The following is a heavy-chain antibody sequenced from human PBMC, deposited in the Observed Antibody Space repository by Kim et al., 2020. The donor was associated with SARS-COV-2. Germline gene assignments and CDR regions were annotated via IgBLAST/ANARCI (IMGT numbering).Heavy chain of an antibody. J-gene: IGHJ6*03. V-gene: IGHV4-39*01. CDR3: ARVIAAAAYYYYMDV. CDR1: GGSISSRCYY. D-gene: IGHD6-13*01. Sequence: SETLSLTCTVSGGSISSRCYYWGWIRQPPGKGLEWSGSIYYTGSTYYNPSLKSRVTVSVDTSKNQFSLKLSSVNAADRAVYYCARVIAAAAYYYYMDVWG. CDR2: IYYTGST.